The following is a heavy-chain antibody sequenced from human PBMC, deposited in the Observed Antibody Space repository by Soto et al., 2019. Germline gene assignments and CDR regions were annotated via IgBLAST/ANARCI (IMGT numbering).Heavy chain of an antibody. CDR2: INHTGGT. V-gene: IGHV4-34*01. CDR1: GGSVNGYY. D-gene: IGHD3-3*01. Sequence: SETLSLTCAVYGGSVNGYYWNWIRQPPGKGLEWIGEINHTGGTHYNPSLKSRVTMSVDTSKNQFSLRLSSVTAADTAIYYRATRITVFGLLIPPFEPWGQGTQVTVSS. CDR3: ATRITVFGLLIPPFEP. J-gene: IGHJ5*02.